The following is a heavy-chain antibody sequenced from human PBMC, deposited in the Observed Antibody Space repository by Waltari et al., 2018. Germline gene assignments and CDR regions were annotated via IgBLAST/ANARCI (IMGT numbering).Heavy chain of an antibody. CDR1: ELTSSSYG. Sequence: QLLDSGGGVVQLGGSLKLSCAASELTSSSYGMPWFRRPPGKGLEWVAFIRYDGSNKYYADSVKGRFTISRDNSKNTLYLQMNSLRAEDTAVYYCAKNGSTMVRGVAPDYWGQGTLVTVSS. D-gene: IGHD3-10*01. CDR2: IRYDGSNK. CDR3: AKNGSTMVRGVAPDY. J-gene: IGHJ4*02. V-gene: IGHV3-30*02.